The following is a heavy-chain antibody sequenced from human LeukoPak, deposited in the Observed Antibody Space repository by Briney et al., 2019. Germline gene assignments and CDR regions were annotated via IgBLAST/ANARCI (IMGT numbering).Heavy chain of an antibody. J-gene: IGHJ5*02. D-gene: IGHD2-15*01. Sequence: SETLSLTCSVSGGSISNYYWSWIRQPPGKGLEWIGFIYYSGSTDYNPSLKSRVTISLDTSKNQFSLKLNSMTAADTAMYYCARGARLVVAATPGWFDPWGQGTLVTVSS. CDR1: GGSISNYY. CDR3: ARGARLVVAATPGWFDP. V-gene: IGHV4-59*01. CDR2: IYYSGST.